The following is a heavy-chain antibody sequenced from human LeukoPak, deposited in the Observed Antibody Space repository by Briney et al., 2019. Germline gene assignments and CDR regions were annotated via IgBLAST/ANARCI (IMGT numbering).Heavy chain of an antibody. V-gene: IGHV7-4-1*02. CDR3: AREGYSNRWHSPDY. CDR1: GYTFTSYA. J-gene: IGHJ4*02. Sequence: ASVKVSCKASGYTFTSYAMNWVRQAPGQGLEWMGWINTNTGNPTYAQGFTGRFVFSLDTSVSTAYLQISSLKAEDTAVYYCAREGYSNRWHSPDYWGQGTLVTVSS. D-gene: IGHD6-13*01. CDR2: INTNTGNP.